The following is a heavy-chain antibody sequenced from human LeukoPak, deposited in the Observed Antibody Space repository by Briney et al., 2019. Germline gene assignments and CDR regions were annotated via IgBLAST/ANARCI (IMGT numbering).Heavy chain of an antibody. V-gene: IGHV1-46*01. CDR2: INPSVGST. D-gene: IGHD1-26*01. CDR3: ARGGYSGNYNSYFDY. Sequence: ASVTVSCKASGYTFTNYFIHWVRQAPGHGLEWMGIINPSVGSTTYAQKFQGRVTMTRDTSTTTVYMELSSLRSEDTAVYYCARGGYSGNYNSYFDYWGQGTLVTVSS. CDR1: GYTFTNYF. J-gene: IGHJ4*02.